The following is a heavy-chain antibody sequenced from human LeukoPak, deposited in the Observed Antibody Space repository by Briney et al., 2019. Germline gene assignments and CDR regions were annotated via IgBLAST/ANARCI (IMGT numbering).Heavy chain of an antibody. J-gene: IGHJ3*02. V-gene: IGHV1-3*01. CDR2: INAGNGNT. D-gene: IGHD1-1*01. Sequence: GASVTVSCKASGYTFTNYDIHWVRQAPGQRLEWMGWINAGNGNTKYSQKFQGRVTFTRDTSASTAYMELSSLSSEDTAVYYCARHNDRTRGAFDIWGQGTMVTVSS. CDR1: GYTFTNYD. CDR3: ARHNDRTRGAFDI.